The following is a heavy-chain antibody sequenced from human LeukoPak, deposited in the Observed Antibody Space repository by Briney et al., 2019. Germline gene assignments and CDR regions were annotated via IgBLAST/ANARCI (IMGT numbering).Heavy chain of an antibody. CDR1: RFTFSNFW. CDR3: ARGHYYDFD. CDR2: INQDGSEK. V-gene: IGHV3-7*01. Sequence: GGSLRLSCAASRFTFSNFWMNWVRQAPGKGLEWVANINQDGSEKYYVDSVKGRFTISRDNAKNSLYLQMNILRGEDTAVYYCARGHYYDFDWGQGTLVTVSS. D-gene: IGHD3-22*01. J-gene: IGHJ4*02.